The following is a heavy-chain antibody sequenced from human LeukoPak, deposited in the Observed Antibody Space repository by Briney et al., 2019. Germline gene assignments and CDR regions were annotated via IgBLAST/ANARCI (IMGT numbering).Heavy chain of an antibody. Sequence: GGSLRLSCVASGFPFSAYAMSWVRQAPGKGLEWVSYISDSTNTIYYADSVKGRFTISRDNAKNSLYLQMNSLRAEDTAVYYCARAVGASEGVDYWGQGTLVTVSS. V-gene: IGHV3-11*01. CDR3: ARAVGASEGVDY. J-gene: IGHJ4*02. CDR2: ISDSTNTI. D-gene: IGHD1-26*01. CDR1: GFPFSAYA.